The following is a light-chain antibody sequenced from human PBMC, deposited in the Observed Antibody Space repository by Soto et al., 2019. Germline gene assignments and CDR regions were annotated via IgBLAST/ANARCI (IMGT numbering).Light chain of an antibody. J-gene: IGLJ3*02. V-gene: IGLV2-8*01. CDR3: SSYAGSNNWV. CDR1: SSDVGGYNY. CDR2: GVT. Sequence: QSVLTQPPSASGSPGQSVTISCTGTSSDVGGYNYVSWYQQHPGKAPKLIIYGVTKRPSGVPDRFSGSKSGNTASLTVSGLQAEDEADYYCSSYAGSNNWVFGGGTKLTVL.